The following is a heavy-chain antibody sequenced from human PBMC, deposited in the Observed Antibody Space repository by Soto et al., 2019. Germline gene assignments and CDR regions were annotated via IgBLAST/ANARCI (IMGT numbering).Heavy chain of an antibody. V-gene: IGHV1-69*10. CDR1: GGTFSSYV. CDR2: IMPMHGMA. Sequence: GASVKVSCKASGGTFSSYVVSWVRQAPGQGIEWMGEIMPMHGMANYAQKFRGRVTITADESTSTAYMEVTSLRSEDTAVYYCARDHDMDVWGQGTTVTVSS. CDR3: ARDHDMDV. J-gene: IGHJ6*02.